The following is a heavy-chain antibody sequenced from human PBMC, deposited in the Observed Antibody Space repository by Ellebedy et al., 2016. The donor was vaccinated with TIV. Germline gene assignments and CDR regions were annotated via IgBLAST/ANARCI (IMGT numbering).Heavy chain of an antibody. D-gene: IGHD6-13*01. CDR3: TTEKSDSSSWYQRIKYYYYGMDV. V-gene: IGHV3-15*01. CDR2: IKSKTDGGTT. CDR1: GFTFSNAW. Sequence: GESLKISCAASGFTFSNAWMSWVRQAPGKGLEWVGRIKSKTDGGTTDYAAPVKGRFTISRDDSKNTLYLQMNSLKTEDTAVYYCTTEKSDSSSWYQRIKYYYYGMDVWGQGTTVTVSS. J-gene: IGHJ6*02.